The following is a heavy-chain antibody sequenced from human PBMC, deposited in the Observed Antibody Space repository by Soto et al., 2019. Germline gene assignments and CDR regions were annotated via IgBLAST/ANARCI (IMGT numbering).Heavy chain of an antibody. J-gene: IGHJ6*02. D-gene: IGHD3-10*01. Sequence: ASVKVSCKASCYTFTSYGISWVRQAPGQGLEWMGWISAYNGNTNYAQKLQGRVTMTTDTSTSTAHMELRSLRSDDTAVYYCARDYYGSGSRSAIYYYYGMDVWGQGTTVTVSS. CDR3: ARDYYGSGSRSAIYYYYGMDV. V-gene: IGHV1-18*01. CDR2: ISAYNGNT. CDR1: CYTFTSYG.